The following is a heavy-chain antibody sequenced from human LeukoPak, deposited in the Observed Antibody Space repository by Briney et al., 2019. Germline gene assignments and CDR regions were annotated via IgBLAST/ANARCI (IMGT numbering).Heavy chain of an antibody. D-gene: IGHD3-10*01. CDR2: ISYDGSNK. CDR1: GFTFSTYA. CDR3: ARTTTPHYYGSGSYALGY. V-gene: IGHV3-30-3*01. J-gene: IGHJ4*02. Sequence: GGSLRLSCAASGFTFSTYAMHWVRQGPGKGLEWVAVISYDGSNKFYADSVKGRFTISRDNSKNTLYLQMSSLSDEDTAVYYCARTTTPHYYGSGSYALGYWGQGTLVTVPS.